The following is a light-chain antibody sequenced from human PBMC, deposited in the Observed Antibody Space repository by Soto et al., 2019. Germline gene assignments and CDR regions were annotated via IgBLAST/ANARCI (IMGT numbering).Light chain of an antibody. CDR3: QQYGDSPWT. J-gene: IGKJ1*01. CDR1: QSVSSY. V-gene: IGKV3-11*01. Sequence: IVLTQSLASLSLSPGEKDTLSCRASQSVSSYLAWYQQKPGQAPRLLIYDASNRATGIPARFSGSGSGTDFTLTISRLEPEDFAVYYCQQYGDSPWTSAQRAKVDI. CDR2: DAS.